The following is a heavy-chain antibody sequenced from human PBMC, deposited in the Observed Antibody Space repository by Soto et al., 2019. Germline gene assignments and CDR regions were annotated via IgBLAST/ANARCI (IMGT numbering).Heavy chain of an antibody. Sequence: QVHLQESGPGLVKPSETLSLTCTVSGGSINNHYWSWIRQAQGKGLEWIGYIYYTGSTNYNPSLKRRVTMSVDTSKNQFSLNLSSLTAADTAIYYCARATWYSEYWGQGTLVTVSS. V-gene: IGHV4-59*11. J-gene: IGHJ4*02. CDR2: IYYTGST. CDR3: ARATWYSEY. D-gene: IGHD1-26*01. CDR1: GGSINNHY.